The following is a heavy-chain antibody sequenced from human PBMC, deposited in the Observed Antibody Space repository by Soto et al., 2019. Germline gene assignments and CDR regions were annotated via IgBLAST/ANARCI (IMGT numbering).Heavy chain of an antibody. CDR1: GGTFSSYT. Sequence: SVKVSCKASGGTFSSYTISWVRQAPGQGLEWMGRIIPILGIANYAQKFQGRVTITADKSTSTAYMELSSLRSEDTAVYYCARDHDCSSTSCYAQGVNWFDPWGQGTLVTVSS. V-gene: IGHV1-69*04. J-gene: IGHJ5*02. CDR3: ARDHDCSSTSCYAQGVNWFDP. D-gene: IGHD2-2*01. CDR2: IIPILGIA.